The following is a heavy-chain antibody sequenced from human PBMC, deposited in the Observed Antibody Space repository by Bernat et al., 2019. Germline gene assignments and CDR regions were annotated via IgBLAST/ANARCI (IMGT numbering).Heavy chain of an antibody. J-gene: IGHJ6*02. CDR3: ARGAGGSYGMDV. CDR1: GFTFSSYG. Sequence: QVQLVESGGGVVQPGRSLRLSCAASGFTFSSYGMHWVRQAPGKGLEWVAVIWYDGSNKYYADSVKGRFTISRDNSKNTLYLQMNSLRAEDTAVYYCARGAGGSYGMDVWGQGTTVTVSS. V-gene: IGHV3-33*01. CDR2: IWYDGSNK.